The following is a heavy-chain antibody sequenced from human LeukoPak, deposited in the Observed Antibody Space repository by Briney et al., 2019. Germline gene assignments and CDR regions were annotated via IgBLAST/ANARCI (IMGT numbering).Heavy chain of an antibody. CDR1: GFTFSSYA. D-gene: IGHD2-8*01. Sequence: TGGSLRLSCAASGFTFSSYAMSWVRQAPGKGLEWVSAISGSGGSTYYADSVKGRFTISRDNSKNTLYLQMNSLRAEDTAVYYCAKDLTYATRGYYYYMDVWSKGTTVTVSS. V-gene: IGHV3-23*01. J-gene: IGHJ6*03. CDR2: ISGSGGST. CDR3: AKDLTYATRGYYYYMDV.